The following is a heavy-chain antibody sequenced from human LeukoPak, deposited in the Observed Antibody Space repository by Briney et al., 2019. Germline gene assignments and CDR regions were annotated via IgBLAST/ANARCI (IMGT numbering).Heavy chain of an antibody. D-gene: IGHD3-3*01. Sequence: PSETLSLTCTVSGYSISSGDYWGWIRQPPGQGLEWIGSIYHSGRTYYNPSLKSRVTISVDTSKNQVSLILTSVTAADTAVYYCARVPSDDAFWSGYLPYFDYWGQGNLVTVSS. CDR1: GYSISSGDY. CDR2: IYHSGRT. V-gene: IGHV4-38-2*02. J-gene: IGHJ4*02. CDR3: ARVPSDDAFWSGYLPYFDY.